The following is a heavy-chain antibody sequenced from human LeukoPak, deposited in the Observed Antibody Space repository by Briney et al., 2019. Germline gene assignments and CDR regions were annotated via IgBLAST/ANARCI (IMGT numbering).Heavy chain of an antibody. D-gene: IGHD1-1*01. V-gene: IGHV1-2*02. CDR2: NNPYSGAL. CDR1: GYTLSDFF. Sequence: ASVKVSCLTSGYTLSDFFLNWVRPAPGQGLEWMGWNNPYSGALISAQSLQGRLTMTWDTSTGTAYMELTRLTYDDTAVYYCATATVTHTRDPWGQGTLVTVSS. CDR3: ATATVTHTRDP. J-gene: IGHJ5*02.